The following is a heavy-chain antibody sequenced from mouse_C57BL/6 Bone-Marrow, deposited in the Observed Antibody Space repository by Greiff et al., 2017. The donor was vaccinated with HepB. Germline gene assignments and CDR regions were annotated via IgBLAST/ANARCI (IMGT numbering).Heavy chain of an antibody. CDR3: ARRRGITTVFFDY. Sequence: DVQLQESGPVLVKPGASVKMSCKASGYTFTDYYMNWVKQSHGKSLEWIGVINPYNGGTSYNQKFKGKATLTVDKSSSTAYMVLNSLTSEDSAVYYCARRRGITTVFFDYWGQGTTLTVSS. J-gene: IGHJ2*01. V-gene: IGHV1-19*01. D-gene: IGHD1-1*01. CDR2: INPYNGGT. CDR1: GYTFTDYY.